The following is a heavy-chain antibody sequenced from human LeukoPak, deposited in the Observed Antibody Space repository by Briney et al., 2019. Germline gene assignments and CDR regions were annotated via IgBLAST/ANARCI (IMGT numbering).Heavy chain of an antibody. J-gene: IGHJ4*02. CDR2: ISSSSSYI. CDR3: AREGTGDYDFGY. Sequence: GGSLRLSCAASGFTFSSYSMNWVRQAPGKGLEWVSSISSSSSYIYYADSVKDRFTISRDNAKNSLYLQMNSLRAEDTAVYYCAREGTGDYDFGYWGQGTLVTVSS. D-gene: IGHD4-17*01. CDR1: GFTFSSYS. V-gene: IGHV3-21*01.